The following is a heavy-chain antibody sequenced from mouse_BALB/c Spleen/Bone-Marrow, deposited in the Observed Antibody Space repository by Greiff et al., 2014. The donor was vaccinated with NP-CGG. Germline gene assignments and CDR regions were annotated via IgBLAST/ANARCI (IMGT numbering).Heavy chain of an antibody. Sequence: LKESGPELVKPGASVKMPCKASGYTFTDYNMDWVKQSHGKSLEWIGDINPNNGGTIYNQKFKGKATLTVDKSSSTAYMELRSLTSEDTAVYYCARSDGYSWFAYWGQGTLVTVSA. J-gene: IGHJ3*01. D-gene: IGHD2-3*01. CDR1: GYTFTDYN. CDR2: INPNNGGT. CDR3: ARSDGYSWFAY. V-gene: IGHV1-18*01.